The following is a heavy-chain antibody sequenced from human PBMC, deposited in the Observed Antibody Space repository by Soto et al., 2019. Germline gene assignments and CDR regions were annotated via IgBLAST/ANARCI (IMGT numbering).Heavy chain of an antibody. CDR1: GGSISSSSYY. CDR3: ARRVQVADFWSGYYPPNWFDP. D-gene: IGHD3-3*01. V-gene: IGHV4-39*01. CDR2: IYYSGST. Sequence: ETLSLTCTVSGGSISSSSYYWGWIRQPPGKGLEWIGSIYYSGSTYYNPSLKSRVTISVDTSKNQFSLKLSSVTAADTAVYYCARRVQVADFWSGYYPPNWFDPWGQGTLVTVSS. J-gene: IGHJ5*02.